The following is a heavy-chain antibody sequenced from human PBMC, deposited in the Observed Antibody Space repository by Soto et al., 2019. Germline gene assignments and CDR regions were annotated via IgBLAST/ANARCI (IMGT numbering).Heavy chain of an antibody. CDR1: GYTFTAYY. Sequence: ASVKVSCKASGYTFTAYYMHWVRQAPGQGPEWMGWINPNSGGTNYAQKIQGWVTITRETSISTAYMELSRLRSDDTAVYYCALTGYYIGWFDPWGQGTLVTAPQ. CDR2: INPNSGGT. D-gene: IGHD3-9*01. CDR3: ALTGYYIGWFDP. V-gene: IGHV1-2*04. J-gene: IGHJ5*02.